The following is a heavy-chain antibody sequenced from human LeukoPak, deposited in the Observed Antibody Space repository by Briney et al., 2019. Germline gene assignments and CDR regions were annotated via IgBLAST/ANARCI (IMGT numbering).Heavy chain of an antibody. D-gene: IGHD2-2*01. CDR3: ARLRYCSSTSCYYYFDY. J-gene: IGHJ4*02. CDR2: IYPGDSDT. V-gene: IGHV5-51*01. Sequence: GEPLKISCKGSGYSFTSYWIGWVRQMPGKGLEWMGIIYPGDSDTRYSPSFQGQVTISADKSISTAYLQWSSLKASDTAMYYCARLRYCSSTSCYYYFDYWGQGTLVTVSS. CDR1: GYSFTSYW.